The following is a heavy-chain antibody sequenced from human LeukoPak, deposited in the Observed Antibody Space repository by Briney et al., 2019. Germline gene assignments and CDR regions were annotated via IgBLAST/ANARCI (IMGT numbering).Heavy chain of an antibody. CDR3: AWWARRDAFDI. D-gene: IGHD2-15*01. V-gene: IGHV3-21*01. Sequence: MTGGTLRLSCAASGFTFSSYSMNWVRQAPGKGLEWVSSISSSSSYIYYADSVKGRFTISRDNAKNSLYLQMNSLRAEDTAVYYCAWWARRDAFDIWGQGTMVTVSS. J-gene: IGHJ3*02. CDR2: ISSSSSYI. CDR1: GFTFSSYS.